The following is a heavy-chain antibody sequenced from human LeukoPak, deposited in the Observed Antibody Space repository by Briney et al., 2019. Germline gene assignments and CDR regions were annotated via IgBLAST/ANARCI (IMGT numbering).Heavy chain of an antibody. V-gene: IGHV4-39*01. J-gene: IGHJ4*02. D-gene: IGHD1-1*01. CDR3: ARHTHDSYYFDY. CDR2: IYYSGST. CDR1: GGSISSSSYY. Sequence: PSETLSLTCTVSGGSISSSSYYWGWIRQPPGKGLEWIGSIYYSGSTYYNPSLKSRVTISVDTSKNQFSLKLSSVTAADTAVYYCARHTHDSYYFDYWGQGTLVTVSS.